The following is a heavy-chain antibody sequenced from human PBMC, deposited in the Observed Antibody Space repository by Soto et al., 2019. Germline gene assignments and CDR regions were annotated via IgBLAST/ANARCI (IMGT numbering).Heavy chain of an antibody. V-gene: IGHV4-34*01. J-gene: IGHJ6*02. Sequence: QVPLQQWGAGLLKPSETLSLTCAVYGGSFSGYYWSWIRQPPGKGLEWIGEINHSGSTNYNPSLKSRVTISVDTSKNQFSLKLSSVTAADTAVYYCARSSGTSGSYFYYGMDVWGQGTTVTVSS. CDR2: INHSGST. CDR1: GGSFSGYY. CDR3: ARSSGTSGSYFYYGMDV. D-gene: IGHD3-10*01.